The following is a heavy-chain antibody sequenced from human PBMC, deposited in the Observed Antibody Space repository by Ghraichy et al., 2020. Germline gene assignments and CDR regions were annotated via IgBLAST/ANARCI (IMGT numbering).Heavy chain of an antibody. V-gene: IGHV1-18*01. CDR2: ITTKSANT. J-gene: IGHJ5*02. CDR1: GYSFITYG. Sequence: ASVKVSCKASGYSFITYGITWVRQAPGQGLEWMGWITTKSANTQYAQKFQGRVIMTTETSTNIAYMELRSLRFDDTAVYYCARGVNWLDPWGQGTLVTVSS. CDR3: ARGVNWLDP.